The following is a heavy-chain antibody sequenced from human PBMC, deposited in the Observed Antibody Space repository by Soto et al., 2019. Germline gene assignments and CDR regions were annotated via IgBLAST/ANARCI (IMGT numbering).Heavy chain of an antibody. Sequence: GGSLKLSCAASGFTFSSYWMHWVRQAPGKGLVWVSRINSDGSSTSYADSVKGRFTISRDNAKNTLYLQMNSLRAEDTAVYYCARPFSGYCSGGSCYGFDPWGQGTLVTVSS. D-gene: IGHD2-15*01. J-gene: IGHJ5*02. CDR2: INSDGSST. CDR3: ARPFSGYCSGGSCYGFDP. V-gene: IGHV3-74*01. CDR1: GFTFSSYW.